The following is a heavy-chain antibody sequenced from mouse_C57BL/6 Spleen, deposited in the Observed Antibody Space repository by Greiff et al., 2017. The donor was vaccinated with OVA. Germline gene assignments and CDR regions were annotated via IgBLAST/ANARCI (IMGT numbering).Heavy chain of an antibody. CDR2: IDPEDGET. V-gene: IGHV14-2*01. Sequence: VQLQQSGAELVKPGASVKLSCTASGFNIKDYYMHWVKQRTEQGLEWIGRIDPEDGETKYAPKFQGTATITADTYSNTAYLQLRSLTSEDTAVYYCAITTVVATRYFDVWGTGTTVTVSS. CDR1: GFNIKDYY. J-gene: IGHJ1*03. CDR3: AITTVVATRYFDV. D-gene: IGHD1-1*01.